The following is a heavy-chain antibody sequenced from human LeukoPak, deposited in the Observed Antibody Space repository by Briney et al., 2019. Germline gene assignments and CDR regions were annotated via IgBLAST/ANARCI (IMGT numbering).Heavy chain of an antibody. D-gene: IGHD5-24*01. CDR3: AKDGDGYKNGDFDY. V-gene: IGHV3-23*01. Sequence: PGGSLRLSCAASGFTFSSYAMSWVRQAPGKGLEWVSAISGSGGSTCYADSVKGRFTISRDNSKNTLYLQMNSLRAEDTAVYYCAKDGDGYKNGDFDYWGQGTLVTVSS. J-gene: IGHJ4*02. CDR1: GFTFSSYA. CDR2: ISGSGGST.